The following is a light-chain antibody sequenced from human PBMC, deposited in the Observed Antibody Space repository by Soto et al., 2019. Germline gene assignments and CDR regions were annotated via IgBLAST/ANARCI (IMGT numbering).Light chain of an antibody. CDR3: SSYAGSSNV. J-gene: IGLJ1*01. Sequence: QSVLTQPPSASGSPGQSVAISCTGTSSDVGGYNYVSWYQQHPGKAPKLMIYEVNKRPSGVPDRFSGSKSGNTASLTVSGLQAEDELDYYCSSYAGSSNVFGTGTKVTVL. CDR2: EVN. V-gene: IGLV2-8*01. CDR1: SSDVGGYNY.